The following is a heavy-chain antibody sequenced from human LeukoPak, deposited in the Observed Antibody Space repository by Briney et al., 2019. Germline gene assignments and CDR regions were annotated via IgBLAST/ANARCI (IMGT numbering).Heavy chain of an antibody. V-gene: IGHV1-69*13. Sequence: SVKVSCKASGYTFTSYGISWVRQAPGQGLEWMGGIIPIFGTANYAQKFQGRVTITADESTSTAYMELSSLRSEDTAVYYCAXGTXIXINNWFDPWGQGTLVTVSS. CDR2: IIPIFGTA. CDR3: AXGTXIXINNWFDP. CDR1: GYTFTSYG. J-gene: IGHJ5*02. D-gene: IGHD1-1*01.